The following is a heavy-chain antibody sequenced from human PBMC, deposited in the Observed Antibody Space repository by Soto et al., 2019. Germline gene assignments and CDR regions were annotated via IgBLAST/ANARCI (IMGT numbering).Heavy chain of an antibody. Sequence: SVKVSCKASGFTFTSSAVQWVRQARGQRLEWIGWIVVGSGNTNYAQKFQERVTITRDMSTSTAYMELSSLRSEDTAAYYCATTGTSRDWFGTWGQGTLVTVSS. V-gene: IGHV1-58*01. CDR1: GFTFTSSA. J-gene: IGHJ5*02. CDR3: ATTGTSRDWFGT. D-gene: IGHD4-17*01. CDR2: IVVGSGNT.